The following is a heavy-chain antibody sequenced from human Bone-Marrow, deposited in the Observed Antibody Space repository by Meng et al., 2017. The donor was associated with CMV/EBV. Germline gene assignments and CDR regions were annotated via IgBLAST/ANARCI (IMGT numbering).Heavy chain of an antibody. CDR2: MNPNSGNT. Sequence: ASVKVSCKASGYTFTSYDINWVRQATGQGLEWMGWMNPNSGNTGYAQKFQGRVTITRNTSISTAYMELSSLRSEDTAVYYCARGGAAAASRAMVDAFDIWGQGTMVTVSS. D-gene: IGHD6-13*01. CDR1: GYTFTSYD. V-gene: IGHV1-8*03. J-gene: IGHJ3*02. CDR3: ARGGAAAASRAMVDAFDI.